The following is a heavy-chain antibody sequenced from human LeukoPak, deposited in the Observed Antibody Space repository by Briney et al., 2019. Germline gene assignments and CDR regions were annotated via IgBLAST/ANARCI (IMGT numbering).Heavy chain of an antibody. CDR2: INTNSGGT. CDR3: ARGRGYSYGSDY. Sequence: ASVKVSCKASGYTFTGYYMHWVRQAPGQGLEWMGWINTNSGGTNYAQKFQGRVTMTRDTSISTAYMELSRLRSDDTAVYYCARGRGYSYGSDYWGQGTLVTVSS. D-gene: IGHD5-18*01. J-gene: IGHJ4*02. CDR1: GYTFTGYY. V-gene: IGHV1-2*02.